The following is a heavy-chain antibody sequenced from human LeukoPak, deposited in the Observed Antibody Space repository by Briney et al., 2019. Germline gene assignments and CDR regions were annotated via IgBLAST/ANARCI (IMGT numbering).Heavy chain of an antibody. J-gene: IGHJ4*02. CDR1: GFTFSNYW. Sequence: GGSLRLSCAASGFTFSNYWMHWVRQVPGKGLVWVSRINEGGSVTDYADSVKGRFTISRDNAKNTLYLEMNSLRAEDTAVYYCSRDLRGRDDYRGQGTLVSVSS. CDR2: INEGGSVT. V-gene: IGHV3-74*01. CDR3: SRDLRGRDDY. D-gene: IGHD5-24*01.